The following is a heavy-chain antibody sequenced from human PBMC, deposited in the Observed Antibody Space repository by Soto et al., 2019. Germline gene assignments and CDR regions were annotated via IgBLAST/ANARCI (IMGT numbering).Heavy chain of an antibody. D-gene: IGHD3-10*01. Sequence: PGESLKISCKGSGYSFTSYWIGWVRQMPGKGLEWIGIIYPGDSDTRYSPSFQGQVTISADKSISTAYLQWTSLEASDTAMYYCARKFAPEFFDSWGQGTLVTLSS. J-gene: IGHJ4*02. CDR2: IYPGDSDT. CDR3: ARKFAPEFFDS. V-gene: IGHV5-51*01. CDR1: GYSFTSYW.